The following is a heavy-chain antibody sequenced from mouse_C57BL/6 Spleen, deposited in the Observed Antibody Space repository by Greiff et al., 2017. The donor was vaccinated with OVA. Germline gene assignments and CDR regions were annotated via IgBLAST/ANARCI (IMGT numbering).Heavy chain of an antibody. V-gene: IGHV1-19*01. CDR3: AREADGYYSDY. J-gene: IGHJ2*01. CDR2: INPYNGGT. Sequence: EVQLQQSGPVLVKPGASVKMSCKASGYTFTDYYMNWVKQSHGKSLEWIGVINPYNGGTSYNQKFKGKATLTVDKSSSTAYMELNSLTSEDSAVYYCAREADGYYSDYWGQGTTLTVSS. CDR1: GYTFTDYY. D-gene: IGHD2-3*01.